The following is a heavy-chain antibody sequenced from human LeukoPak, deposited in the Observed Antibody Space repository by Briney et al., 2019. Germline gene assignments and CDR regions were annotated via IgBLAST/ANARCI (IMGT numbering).Heavy chain of an antibody. CDR2: IWYDGSNK. V-gene: IGHV3-33*01. CDR3: ASGYLDDFWSGHF. CDR1: GFTFSSYG. D-gene: IGHD3-3*01. Sequence: GGSLRLSCAASGFTFSSYGMHWVRQAPGKGLEWVAVIWYDGSNKYYADSVKGRFTISRDNSKNTLYLQMNSLRAEDTAVYYCASGYLDDFWSGHFWGQGTQVTVSS. J-gene: IGHJ4*02.